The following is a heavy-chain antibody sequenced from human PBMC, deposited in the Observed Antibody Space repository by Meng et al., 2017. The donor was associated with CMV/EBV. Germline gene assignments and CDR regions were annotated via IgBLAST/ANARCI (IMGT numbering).Heavy chain of an antibody. V-gene: IGHV4-39*07. CDR2: IYYSGST. Sequence: QLRLQASGPGLLKPSETLSLTCPVSGGSISSSSYYWGWIRQPPGKGLEWIGSIYYSGSTYYTPSLKSRVTISVDTSKNQFSLKLSSVTAADTAVYYCARAAPDYYDSSGPPDYWGQGTLVTVSS. CDR3: ARAAPDYYDSSGPPDY. D-gene: IGHD3-22*01. J-gene: IGHJ4*02. CDR1: GGSISSSSYY.